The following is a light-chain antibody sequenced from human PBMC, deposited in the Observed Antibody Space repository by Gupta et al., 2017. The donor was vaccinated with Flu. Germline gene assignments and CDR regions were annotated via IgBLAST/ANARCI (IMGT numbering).Light chain of an antibody. CDR3: GAWDSSLSAGV. CDR1: SSNVGNNY. J-gene: IGLJ3*02. V-gene: IGLV1-51*02. Sequence: SSSNVGNNYVSWYQHLPGTAPKLLISENNKRPSGIPDRFPGSKSGTSATLGISGLQTGDEADYFCGAWDSSLSAGVFGGGTKLTVL. CDR2: ENN.